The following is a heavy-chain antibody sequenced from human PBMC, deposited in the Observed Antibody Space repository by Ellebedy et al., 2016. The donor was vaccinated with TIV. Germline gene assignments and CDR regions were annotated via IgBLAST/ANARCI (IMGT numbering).Heavy chain of an antibody. Sequence: GESLKISCAASGFTVSSNYMSWVRQAPGKGLEWVGFIRSKAYGGTTEYAASVKGRFTISRDDSKSIAYLQMNSLKTEDTAVYYCARECRSKWELRAFDIWGQGTMVTVSS. J-gene: IGHJ3*02. D-gene: IGHD1-26*01. CDR3: ARECRSKWELRAFDI. CDR1: GFTVSSNY. CDR2: IRSKAYGGTT. V-gene: IGHV3-49*04.